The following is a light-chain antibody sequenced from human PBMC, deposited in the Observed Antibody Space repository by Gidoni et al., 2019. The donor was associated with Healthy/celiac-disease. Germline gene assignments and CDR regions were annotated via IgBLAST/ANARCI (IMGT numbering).Light chain of an antibody. Sequence: DIQLPQSPSFLSASVGDRVTITCRASQGISSYLAWYQQKPGKAPKLLIYAASTLQSGVPSRFSGSGSGTEFTLTISSLQPEDFATYYCQQLNSYLILTFGAGTKVEIK. CDR1: QGISSY. CDR2: AAS. CDR3: QQLNSYLILT. J-gene: IGKJ4*01. V-gene: IGKV1-9*01.